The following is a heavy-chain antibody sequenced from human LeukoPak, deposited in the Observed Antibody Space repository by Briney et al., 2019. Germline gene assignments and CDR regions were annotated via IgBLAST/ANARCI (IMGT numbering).Heavy chain of an antibody. CDR1: GYSFSSYD. Sequence: ASVKVSCKASGYSFSSYDINWVRQATGQGLEWMGWMNPHSGNTGYAQKFQGRVTITRNTSISTAYMELSNLRDEDTAVYYCARDGGRYIMDAFDIWGQGTVVTVSS. CDR2: MNPHSGNT. V-gene: IGHV1-8*01. J-gene: IGHJ3*02. CDR3: ARDGGRYIMDAFDI. D-gene: IGHD3-16*01.